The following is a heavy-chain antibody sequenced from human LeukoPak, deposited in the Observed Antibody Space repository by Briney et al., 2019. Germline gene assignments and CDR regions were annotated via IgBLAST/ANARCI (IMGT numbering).Heavy chain of an antibody. CDR1: GFTFSSYW. D-gene: IGHD3-3*01. CDR3: ARDTRHYYYYYMDV. CDR2: INTDGSST. Sequence: PGGFLRLSCAASGFTFSSYWMHWVRQAPGKGLVWVSRINTDGSSTSYADSVKGRFTISRDNAKNTLYLQMNSLRAEDTAVYYCARDTRHYYYYYMDVWGKGTTVTVSS. J-gene: IGHJ6*03. V-gene: IGHV3-74*01.